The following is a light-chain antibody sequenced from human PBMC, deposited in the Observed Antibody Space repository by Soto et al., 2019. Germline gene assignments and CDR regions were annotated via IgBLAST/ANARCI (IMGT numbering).Light chain of an antibody. CDR1: SSDVGAYDY. V-gene: IGLV2-14*03. CDR3: RSYTSSSTRD. J-gene: IGLJ1*01. CDR2: EVS. Sequence: QSVLTQPASVSGSPGQSITISCTGTSSDVGAYDYVSWYQQHPDKAPKLMIYEVSNRPSGVPDRFSGSKSVNTATLTISGLQAEDEADYYCRSYTSSSTRDLGIGTKVTVL.